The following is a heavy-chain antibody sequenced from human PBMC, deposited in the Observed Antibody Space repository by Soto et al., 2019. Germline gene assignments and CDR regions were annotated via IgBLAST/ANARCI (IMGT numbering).Heavy chain of an antibody. V-gene: IGHV4-59*01. Sequence: PSETLSLTCTVSGGSISSYYWSWIRQPPGKGLEWIGYIYYSGSTNYNPSLKSRVTISVDTSKNQFSLKLSSVTAADTAVYYCARGPLGKWLPFDYWGQGTLVTVSS. CDR3: ARGPLGKWLPFDY. D-gene: IGHD5-12*01. CDR2: IYYSGST. CDR1: GGSISSYY. J-gene: IGHJ4*02.